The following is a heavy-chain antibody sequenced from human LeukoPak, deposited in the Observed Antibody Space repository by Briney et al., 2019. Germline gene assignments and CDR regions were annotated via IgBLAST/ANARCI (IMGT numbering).Heavy chain of an antibody. CDR1: GFTFSSYG. J-gene: IGHJ3*02. V-gene: IGHV3-48*04. CDR2: ISSSGSTI. Sequence: GGSLRLSCAASGFTFSSYGMHWVRQAPGKGLEWVSYISSSGSTIYYADSVKGRFTISRDNAKNSLYLQMNSLRAEDTAVYYCAREPPQYCSGGSCYPSSYAFDIWGQGTMVTVSS. D-gene: IGHD2-15*01. CDR3: AREPPQYCSGGSCYPSSYAFDI.